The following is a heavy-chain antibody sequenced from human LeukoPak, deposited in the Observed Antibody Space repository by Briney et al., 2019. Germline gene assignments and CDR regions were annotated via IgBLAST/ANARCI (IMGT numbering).Heavy chain of an antibody. J-gene: IGHJ6*02. D-gene: IGHD3-10*01. V-gene: IGHV1-2*02. CDR1: VYTFIGYL. CDR3: ARDLLKSAMVRGASYYYYGMDV. CDR2: INPTKGGT. Sequence: ASVRVSCKPSVYTFIGYLLHWVRQAPGQGLAWMGWINPTKGGTNHARRCQGRVTMTRDTSISTADMELSRLRSDVTAVYYWARDLLKSAMVRGASYYYYGMDVWGQGTTVTVSS.